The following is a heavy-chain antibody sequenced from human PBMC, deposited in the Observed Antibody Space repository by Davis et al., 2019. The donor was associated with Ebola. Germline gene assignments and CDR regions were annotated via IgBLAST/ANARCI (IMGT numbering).Heavy chain of an antibody. V-gene: IGHV3-21*01. J-gene: IGHJ3*02. D-gene: IGHD3-16*02. Sequence: GESLKISCAASGFTFSSYSMNWVRQAPGKGLEWVSSISSSSSYIYYADSVKGRFTISRDNAKNSLYLRMNSLRAEDTAVYYCARVELADDYVWGSYRYIDGSDGAFDIWSQGTMVTVSS. CDR2: ISSSSSYI. CDR3: ARVELADDYVWGSYRYIDGSDGAFDI. CDR1: GFTFSSYS.